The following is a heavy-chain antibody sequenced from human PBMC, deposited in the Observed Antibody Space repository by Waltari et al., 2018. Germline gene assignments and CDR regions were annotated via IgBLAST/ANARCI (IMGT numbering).Heavy chain of an antibody. Sequence: QVQLQESGPGLVKPSETLSLTCTVSGGSISSYYWSWIRQPAGKGLEWIGRIYTSGSTNYTPSLKSRVTMSVDTSKNQFSLKLSSVPAADTAVYYCARASPRLRYGDRNYDWYFDLWGRGTLVTVSS. V-gene: IGHV4-4*07. CDR3: ARASPRLRYGDRNYDWYFDL. CDR1: GGSISSYY. J-gene: IGHJ2*01. CDR2: IYTSGST. D-gene: IGHD4-17*01.